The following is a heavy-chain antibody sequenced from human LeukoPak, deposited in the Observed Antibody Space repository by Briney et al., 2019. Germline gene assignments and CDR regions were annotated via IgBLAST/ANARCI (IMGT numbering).Heavy chain of an antibody. V-gene: IGHV3-48*04. D-gene: IGHD2-2*01. J-gene: IGHJ5*02. Sequence: GGSLRLSCAASGFNFSSYSMNWVRQAPGKGLGWVSYISSSSSTIYYAESVKGRFTISRDNAKNSLYLQMNSLRAEDTAVYYCASLIVVVPAAMGNWFDPWGQGTLVTVSS. CDR3: ASLIVVVPAAMGNWFDP. CDR2: ISSSSSTI. CDR1: GFNFSSYS.